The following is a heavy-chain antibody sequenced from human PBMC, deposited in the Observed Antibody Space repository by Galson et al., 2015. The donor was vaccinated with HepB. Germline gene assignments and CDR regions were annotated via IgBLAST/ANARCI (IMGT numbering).Heavy chain of an antibody. CDR2: INPNTGDT. V-gene: IGHV1-2*02. D-gene: IGHD3-16*01. J-gene: IGHJ6*02. CDR3: ARRPFRYYYGMDV. Sequence: SVKVSCKASGYTFTGYHMHWVRQVPGQGLERMGWINPNTGDTNYAQNIQGRVTMTRDTSISAAYLELSRLRSDDTAVYYCARRPFRYYYGMDVWGQGTLVTVSS. CDR1: GYTFTGYH.